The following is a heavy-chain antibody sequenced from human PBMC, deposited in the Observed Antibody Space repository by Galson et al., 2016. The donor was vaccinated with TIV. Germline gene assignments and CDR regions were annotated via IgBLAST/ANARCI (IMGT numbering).Heavy chain of an antibody. CDR2: IFHSGST. CDR1: GASISTSSNY. CDR3: ARRHQWLGGSFGV. Sequence: SETLSLTCSVSGASISTSSNYWVWIRQPPGRGLEWIGTIFHSGSTWYNPSLKSRVTISVDTSKRQFSLKVNSVTGADTAVYYCARRHQWLGGSFGVWGQGTTVTVSS. D-gene: IGHD6-19*01. J-gene: IGHJ3*01. V-gene: IGHV4-39*01.